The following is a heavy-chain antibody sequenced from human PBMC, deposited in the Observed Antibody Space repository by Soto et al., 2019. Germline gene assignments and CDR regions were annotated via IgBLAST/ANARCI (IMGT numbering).Heavy chain of an antibody. Sequence: SETLCLTRTVSEGSSSNYYGSRIRQPQGKGLEWIGYTYYSGSTNYHPSLKSRVTISVDTSKNQFSLKLSSVTAADTAVYYCARSNPAYIWTSYYRGSFDYWGQGTLVTVSS. CDR1: EGSSSNYY. D-gene: IGHD3-9*01. J-gene: IGHJ4*02. V-gene: IGHV4-59*08. CDR3: ARSNPAYIWTSYYRGSFDY. CDR2: TYYSGST.